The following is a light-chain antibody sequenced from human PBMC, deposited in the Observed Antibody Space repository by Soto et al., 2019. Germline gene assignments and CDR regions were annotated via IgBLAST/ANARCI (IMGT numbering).Light chain of an antibody. J-gene: IGKJ1*01. CDR3: QQYNTYSRT. CDR2: MAS. V-gene: IGKV1-5*03. Sequence: DIKMTQSPSTLSASGGDRITITCRASQSISSSLAWYQQKPGKAPKLLIYMASNLQSGVPSRFGGAGSGTEFTLTISSLQPDDFATYYCQQYNTYSRTFGQGTKVEI. CDR1: QSISSS.